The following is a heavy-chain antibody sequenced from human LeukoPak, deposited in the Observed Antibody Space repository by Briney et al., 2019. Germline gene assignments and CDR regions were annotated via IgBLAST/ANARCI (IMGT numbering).Heavy chain of an antibody. V-gene: IGHV4-39*01. CDR3: AKRAGQLLSVAFDI. CDR2: IYYSGST. J-gene: IGHJ3*02. D-gene: IGHD2-2*01. CDR1: GGSISSSSYY. Sequence: SETLSLTCTVSGGSISSSSYYWGWIRQPPGKGLEWVGSIYYSGSTYYNPSLKSRVTISVDTSKNQFSLKLSSVTAADTAVYFCAKRAGQLLSVAFDIWGQGTMVTVSS.